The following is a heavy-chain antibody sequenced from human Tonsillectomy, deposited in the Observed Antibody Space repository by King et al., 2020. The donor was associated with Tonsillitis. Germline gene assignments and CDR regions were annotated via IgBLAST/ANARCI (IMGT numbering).Heavy chain of an antibody. V-gene: IGHV4-31*03. J-gene: IGHJ4*02. CDR2: IYYSGTT. CDR1: CVSIASGSYY. Sequence: VQLQESCPGLVKPSQTLSLTCTVSCVSIASGSYYWTWIRQHPWQGLEWIGYIYYSGTTYDNPSLKSRLSMSVDTSKNQFSLKLISVTAADTAIYYCARVPRSISVFGVVPGPLTRYFDSWGQGKLVTVSS. CDR3: ARVPRSISVFGVVPGPLTRYFDS. D-gene: IGHD3-3*01.